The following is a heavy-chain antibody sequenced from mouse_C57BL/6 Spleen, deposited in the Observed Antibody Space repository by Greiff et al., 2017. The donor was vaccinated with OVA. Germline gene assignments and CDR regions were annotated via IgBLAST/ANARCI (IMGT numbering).Heavy chain of an antibody. CDR1: GYAFSSYW. V-gene: IGHV1-80*01. CDR2: IYPGDGDT. D-gene: IGHD1-1*01. Sequence: QVQLQQSGAELVKPGASVKISCKASGYAFSSYWMNWVKQRPGKGLEWIGQIYPGDGDTNYNGKFKGKATLTADKSSSTAYMQLSSLTSEDSAVYFCARWDYYGSSPSYAMDYWGQGTSVTVSS. CDR3: ARWDYYGSSPSYAMDY. J-gene: IGHJ4*01.